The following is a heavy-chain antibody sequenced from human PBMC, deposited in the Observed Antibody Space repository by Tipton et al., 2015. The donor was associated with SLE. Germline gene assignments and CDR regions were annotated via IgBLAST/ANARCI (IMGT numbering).Heavy chain of an antibody. D-gene: IGHD1-26*01. CDR2: ISGSGGST. Sequence: SLRLSCAASGFTFSSYAMSWVRQAPGKGLEWVSAISGSGGSTYYADSVKGRFTISRDNSKNTLYLQMNSLRAEDTAVYYCAKTKWELSRMLDYWGQGTLVTVSS. V-gene: IGHV3-23*01. CDR3: AKTKWELSRMLDY. CDR1: GFTFSSYA. J-gene: IGHJ4*02.